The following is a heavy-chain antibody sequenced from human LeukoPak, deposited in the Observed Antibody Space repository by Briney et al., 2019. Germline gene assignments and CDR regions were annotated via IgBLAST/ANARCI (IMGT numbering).Heavy chain of an antibody. CDR1: GFTFSNYG. CDR3: AKGSVAGTLYYYGMDV. CDR2: ISGSSGSA. J-gene: IGHJ6*04. Sequence: HPGGSLRLSCAASGFTFSNYGMSWVRQAQGKGLEWVSAISGSSGSAYYADSVTGQFTISRDNSKNTLYLQMNSLRAGDTAVYFCAKGSVAGTLYYYGMDVWGKGTTVTVSS. D-gene: IGHD6-19*01. V-gene: IGHV3-23*01.